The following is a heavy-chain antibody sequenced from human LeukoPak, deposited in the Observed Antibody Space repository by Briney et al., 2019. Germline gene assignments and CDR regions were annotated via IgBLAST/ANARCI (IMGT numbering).Heavy chain of an antibody. CDR1: GYTFTSYD. D-gene: IGHD2-21*02. V-gene: IGHV1-8*01. CDR3: ARAHCGGDCPLNWFDP. J-gene: IGHJ5*02. CDR2: MNPNSGNT. Sequence: ASVKVSCKASGYTFTSYDINWVRQAPGQGLEWRGWMNPNSGNTGYAQKFQGRVTMTRNTSISTAYMELSSLRSEDTAVYYCARAHCGGDCPLNWFDPWGQGTLVTVSS.